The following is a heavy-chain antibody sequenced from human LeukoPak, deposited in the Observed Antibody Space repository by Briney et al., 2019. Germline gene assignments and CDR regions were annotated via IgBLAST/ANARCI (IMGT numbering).Heavy chain of an antibody. CDR1: GCTFSSYA. CDR2: IIPIFGAA. D-gene: IGHD6-19*01. J-gene: IGHJ3*02. V-gene: IGHV1-69*06. CDR3: ARGTLIAVAGSSDAFDI. Sequence: SVTVSFKSTGCTFSSYAISWVRQPPGQGLGLMGGIIPIFGAAHYAQKFQGRVTITADKSTSTAYMELSSLRSEDPAVYYCARGTLIAVAGSSDAFDIWGQGTMVTVSS.